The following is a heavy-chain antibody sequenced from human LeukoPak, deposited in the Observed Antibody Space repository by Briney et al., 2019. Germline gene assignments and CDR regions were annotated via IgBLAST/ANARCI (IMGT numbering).Heavy chain of an antibody. J-gene: IGHJ4*02. CDR2: IFNADNT. D-gene: IGHD1-26*01. V-gene: IGHV3-53*01. CDR3: TRAVRGSYSS. CDR1: GFSVSSNY. Sequence: PGGSLRLSCAASGFSVSSNYMSWVRQAPGKGLDRVSVIFNADNTYYADSVKGRFTISRDTSKNTLYLQMNSLRAEDTAMYYCTRAVRGSYSSWGQGTLVTVSS.